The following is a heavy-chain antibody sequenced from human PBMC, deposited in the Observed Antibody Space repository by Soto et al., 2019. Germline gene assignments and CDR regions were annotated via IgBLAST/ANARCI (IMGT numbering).Heavy chain of an antibody. J-gene: IGHJ4*02. D-gene: IGHD4-17*01. Sequence: ASVKVSCKASGGTFSNYAIAWVRQAPGQGLEWMGGLIPISGTTNYAQKFQGRVTMTRNTSISTAYMELSSLRSEDTAVYYCARTLYGDNVDYWGQGTLVTSPQ. CDR2: LIPISGTT. CDR3: ARTLYGDNVDY. CDR1: GGTFSNYA. V-gene: IGHV1-69*05.